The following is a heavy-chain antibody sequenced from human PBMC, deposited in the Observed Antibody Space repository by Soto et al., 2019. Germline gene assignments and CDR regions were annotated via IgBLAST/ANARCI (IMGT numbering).Heavy chain of an antibody. CDR3: ARRAETNGWNGFGADKYYFDF. V-gene: IGHV1-8*01. CDR2: MNPNTGNS. J-gene: IGHJ4*02. D-gene: IGHD1-1*01. Sequence: QVQLVQSGAEVRKPGASVKVSCEASGYTFTSYDIYWVRQATGQGLEWMGWMNPNTGNSGYAQKFQGRVTMTSDTTKSTANMEVSRLRSEDTAVYYCARRAETNGWNGFGADKYYFDFWGQGTLVTVSS. CDR1: GYTFTSYD.